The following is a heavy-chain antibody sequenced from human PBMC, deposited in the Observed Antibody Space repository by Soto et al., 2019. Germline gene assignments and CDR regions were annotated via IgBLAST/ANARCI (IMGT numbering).Heavy chain of an antibody. Sequence: QVQLVQSGAEVKKPGASVKVSCKASGYTFTSYGISWVRQAPGQGLEWMGWISAYNGNTNYAQKLQGRVTMTTATSTSTAYMELRSLRSDATAVYYCARVKYSPPYYYYDGMDVWGQGTTVTVSS. CDR1: GYTFTSYG. CDR3: ARVKYSPPYYYYDGMDV. D-gene: IGHD5-18*01. J-gene: IGHJ6*02. CDR2: ISAYNGNT. V-gene: IGHV1-18*01.